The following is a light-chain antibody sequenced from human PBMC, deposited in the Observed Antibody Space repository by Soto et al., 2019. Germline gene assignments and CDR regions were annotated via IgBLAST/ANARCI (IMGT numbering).Light chain of an antibody. J-gene: IGLJ3*02. CDR2: TDD. V-gene: IGLV1-44*01. Sequence: QSVLTQPPSASGTPGQRVTISCSGSSSNIGENTVNWYQQLPGTAPKLLIYTDDRRPSGVPDRFSGSKSRTSASLAISGLQSEDEADYYCSAWDDSLDGGVFGGGTKLTVL. CDR3: SAWDDSLDGGV. CDR1: SSNIGENT.